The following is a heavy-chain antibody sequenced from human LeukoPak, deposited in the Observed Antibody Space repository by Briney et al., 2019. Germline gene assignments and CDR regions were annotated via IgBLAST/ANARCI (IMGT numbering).Heavy chain of an antibody. CDR3: AREGCSGGSCYEYFQH. J-gene: IGHJ1*01. V-gene: IGHV3-21*01. CDR1: GFTFRSYS. CDR2: INSDSNYI. Sequence: PGGSLRLSCAASGFTFRSYSMNWVRQAPGKGLEWVSSINSDSNYIYYADSVQGRFTISRDNAKNSLYLQMNSLRAEDTAVYYCAREGCSGGSCYEYFQHWGQGTLVTVSS. D-gene: IGHD2-15*01.